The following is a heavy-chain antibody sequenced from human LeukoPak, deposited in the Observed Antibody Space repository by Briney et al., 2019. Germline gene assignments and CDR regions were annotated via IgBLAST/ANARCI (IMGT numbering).Heavy chain of an antibody. CDR1: GYTFTSYA. Sequence: GASVKVSCKASGYTFTSYAMHWVRQAPGQRLEWMGWINAGNGNTKYSQEFQGRVTITRDTSASTAYMEVRSLRSDDTAVYYCARDEVAVAGTKIDYWGQGTLVTVSS. CDR2: INAGNGNT. J-gene: IGHJ4*02. V-gene: IGHV1-3*01. CDR3: ARDEVAVAGTKIDY. D-gene: IGHD6-19*01.